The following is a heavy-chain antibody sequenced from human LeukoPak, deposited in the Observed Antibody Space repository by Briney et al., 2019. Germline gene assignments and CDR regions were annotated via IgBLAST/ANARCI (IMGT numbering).Heavy chain of an antibody. Sequence: GGSLSLSCAASGFTFSVYWMTWVRQAPGTGLEWVANIKQDGSEKYYVDSVRGRFTISRDNAKNSLYLQMNSMRVEDTAIYFWARFYYYYSSGYSSNFDYWGQGTLVTVSS. V-gene: IGHV3-7*01. CDR2: IKQDGSEK. CDR3: ARFYYYYSSGYSSNFDY. J-gene: IGHJ4*02. D-gene: IGHD3-22*01. CDR1: GFTFSVYW.